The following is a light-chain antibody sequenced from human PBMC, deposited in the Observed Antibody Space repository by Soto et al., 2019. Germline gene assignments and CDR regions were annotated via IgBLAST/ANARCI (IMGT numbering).Light chain of an antibody. CDR3: QQFGTSPFT. Sequence: EIVLTQSPGTLSLSPGERATLSCRASQNVLNNYLSWYQQKLGQAPRLLIYRASNRATGIPDRFSGSGSGTDFTLAISRLEPEDVAVYFCQQFGTSPFTFGPGTKVEIK. CDR2: RAS. J-gene: IGKJ3*01. CDR1: QNVLNNY. V-gene: IGKV3-20*01.